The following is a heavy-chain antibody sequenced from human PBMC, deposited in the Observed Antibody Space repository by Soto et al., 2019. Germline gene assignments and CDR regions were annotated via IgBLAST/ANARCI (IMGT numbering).Heavy chain of an antibody. V-gene: IGHV1-18*01. CDR2: ISASNGNK. D-gene: IGHD6-13*01. CDR1: CYTFTRYG. CDR3: ARDPGFNCSWYRFNCFDP. J-gene: IGHJ5*02. Sequence: GASGKVSWKASCYTFTRYGISWGRQAPGQRIEGMGWISASNGNKNYAQKLQGRVTMTTDTSTSTAYMELRSLRSDDTAVYYCARDPGFNCSWYRFNCFDPWAQGTLVTV.